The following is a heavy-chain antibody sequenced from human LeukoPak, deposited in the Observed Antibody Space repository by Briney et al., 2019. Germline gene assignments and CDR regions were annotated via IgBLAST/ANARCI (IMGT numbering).Heavy chain of an antibody. J-gene: IGHJ6*02. CDR1: GFTFSSYE. V-gene: IGHV3-30-3*01. CDR2: ISYDGNNN. CDR3: AREQLYSGYYGLDV. D-gene: IGHD2-21*01. Sequence: PGGSLRLSCAASGFTFSSYEMNWVRQAPGKGLEWVALISYDGNNNYYADSVRGRFTISRDNSKNTVNLQVNSLRPEDTAVYYCAREQLYSGYYGLDVWGQGTTLTVSS.